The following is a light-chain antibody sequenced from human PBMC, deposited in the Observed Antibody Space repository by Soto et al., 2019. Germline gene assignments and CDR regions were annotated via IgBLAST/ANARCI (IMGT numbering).Light chain of an antibody. V-gene: IGLV2-14*02. CDR1: NSTVGGFNV. Sequence: QSALTQPASVSGSPGQSITISCTGTNSTVGGFNVVSWYQQHPGKAPKVIIYEGIKRPSGVSNRFSGSKSGNTASLTISGLQAEDEADYYCSSYTSRSTLDYVFGSGTKLTVL. J-gene: IGLJ1*01. CDR3: SSYTSRSTLDYV. CDR2: EGI.